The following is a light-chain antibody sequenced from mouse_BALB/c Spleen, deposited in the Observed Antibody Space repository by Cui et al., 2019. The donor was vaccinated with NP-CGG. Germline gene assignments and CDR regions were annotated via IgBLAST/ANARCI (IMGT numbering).Light chain of an antibody. CDR1: TGTFTTSNY. V-gene: IGLV1*01. CDR3: ALWYSSHWV. Sequence: QAVVTQESPLTTSPGETVTLTCRSSTGTFTTSNYANWVQEKPDHLFTGLIGGTNNRAPGVPARFSGSLIGDKAALTITGAQTEDEAIYFCALWYSSHWVFGGGTKLTVL. CDR2: GTN. J-gene: IGLJ1*01.